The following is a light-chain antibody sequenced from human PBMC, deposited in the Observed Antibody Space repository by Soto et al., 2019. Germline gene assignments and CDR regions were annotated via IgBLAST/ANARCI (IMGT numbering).Light chain of an antibody. CDR2: RNS. CDR3: AAWDDNLSGVL. Sequence: QSVLTQPPSASGTPGQRLTISCSGSSSNIGSNYVYWYQQLPGTAPKLLIYRNSQRPSGVPARFSGSKSGTSVSLAISGLRSDDEADYYCAAWDDNLSGVLFGGGTKLTVL. CDR1: SSNIGSNY. V-gene: IGLV1-47*01. J-gene: IGLJ2*01.